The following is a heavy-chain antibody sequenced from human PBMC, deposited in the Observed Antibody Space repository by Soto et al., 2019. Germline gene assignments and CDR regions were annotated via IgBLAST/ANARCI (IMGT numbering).Heavy chain of an antibody. D-gene: IGHD1-26*01. Sequence: PSATLSLTCTCSGFSISSGGYYWSWLRQHPGKGLEWIGYIYYSGSTYYNPSLKSRVTISVDTSKNQFSLKLSSVTAADTAVYYCARKYSGSYPFDYWGQGNRVTVS. V-gene: IGHV4-31*03. CDR3: ARKYSGSYPFDY. CDR1: GFSISSGGYY. J-gene: IGHJ4*02. CDR2: IYYSGST.